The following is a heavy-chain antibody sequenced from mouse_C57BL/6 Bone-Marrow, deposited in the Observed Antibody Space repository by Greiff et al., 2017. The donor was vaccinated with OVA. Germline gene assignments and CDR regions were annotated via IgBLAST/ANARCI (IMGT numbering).Heavy chain of an antibody. CDR2: IHPNSGST. CDR3: ARNYYYGSSPWFAY. Sequence: QVQLKQPGAELVKPGASVKLSCKASGYTFTSYWMHWVKQRPGQGLEWIGMIHPNSGSTNYNEKFKSKATLTVDKSSSTAYMQLSSLTSEDSAVYYCARNYYYGSSPWFAYWGQGTLVTVSA. D-gene: IGHD1-1*01. V-gene: IGHV1-64*01. J-gene: IGHJ3*01. CDR1: GYTFTSYW.